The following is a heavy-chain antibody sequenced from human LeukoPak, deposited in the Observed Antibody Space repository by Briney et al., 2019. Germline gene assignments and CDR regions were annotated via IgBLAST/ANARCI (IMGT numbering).Heavy chain of an antibody. D-gene: IGHD3-22*01. V-gene: IGHV3-11*01. CDR2: ISSSGSTI. J-gene: IGHJ4*02. Sequence: GGSLRLSCAASGFTFSDYYMSWIRQAPGRGLEWVSYISSSGSTIYYADSVKGRFTISRDNSENMLYLQMNSLRVEDTAVYFCAKDRPNYYGSNGHYYRRDGDYWGQGTLVTVSS. CDR1: GFTFSDYY. CDR3: AKDRPNYYGSNGHYYRRDGDY.